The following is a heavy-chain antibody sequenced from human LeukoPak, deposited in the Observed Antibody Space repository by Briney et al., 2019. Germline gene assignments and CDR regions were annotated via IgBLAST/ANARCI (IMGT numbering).Heavy chain of an antibody. CDR2: ISSSSSTI. J-gene: IGHJ4*02. CDR1: GFTFSSYS. V-gene: IGHV3-48*04. D-gene: IGHD3-10*01. CDR3: ATWFGEFR. Sequence: GGSLRLSCAASGFTFSSYSMNWVRQAPGKGLEWVSYISSSSSTIYYADSVKGRFTISRDNAKNSLCLQMNSLRAEDTAVYYCATWFGEFRWGQGTLVTVSS.